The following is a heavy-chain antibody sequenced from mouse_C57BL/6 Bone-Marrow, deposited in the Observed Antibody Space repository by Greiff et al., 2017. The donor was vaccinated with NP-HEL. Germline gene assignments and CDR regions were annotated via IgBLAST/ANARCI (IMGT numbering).Heavy chain of an antibody. CDR1: GFNIKDYY. Sequence: VQLQQSGAELVKPGASVKLSCTASGFNIKDYYMHWVKQRTEQGLEWIGRIDPEDGETKYVPKFQGKATITADTSSNTAYLQLSSLTSEDTAVYYCARSGFTTVVATPMDYWGQGTSVTVSS. J-gene: IGHJ4*01. CDR3: ARSGFTTVVATPMDY. D-gene: IGHD1-1*01. CDR2: IDPEDGET. V-gene: IGHV14-2*01.